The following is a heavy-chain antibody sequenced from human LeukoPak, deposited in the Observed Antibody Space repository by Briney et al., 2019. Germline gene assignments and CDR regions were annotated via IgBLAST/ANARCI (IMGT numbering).Heavy chain of an antibody. CDR2: ISSSSSTI. CDR1: GFTFSSYS. V-gene: IGHV3-48*04. Sequence: GGSLRLSCAASGFTFSSYSMNWVRQAPGKGLEWVSYISSSSSTIYYADSVKGRFTISRDNAKNSLYLQMNSVRAEDMALYYCAKDRGSSGWFFDYWGQGTLVTVSS. CDR3: AKDRGSSGWFFDY. J-gene: IGHJ4*02. D-gene: IGHD6-19*01.